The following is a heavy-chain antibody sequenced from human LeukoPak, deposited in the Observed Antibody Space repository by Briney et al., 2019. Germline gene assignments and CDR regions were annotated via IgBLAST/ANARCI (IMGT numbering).Heavy chain of an antibody. CDR1: GITFDDYG. Sequence: GGSLRLSCAASGITFDDYGMSWVRQAPGKGLEWVSGIDWNGGSTGYADSVKGRFTISRDNAKNSLYLQMNSLRAEDTALYYCARDRYYDTSGSFDYWGQGTLVTVSS. D-gene: IGHD3-22*01. CDR3: ARDRYYDTSGSFDY. J-gene: IGHJ4*02. V-gene: IGHV3-20*04. CDR2: IDWNGGST.